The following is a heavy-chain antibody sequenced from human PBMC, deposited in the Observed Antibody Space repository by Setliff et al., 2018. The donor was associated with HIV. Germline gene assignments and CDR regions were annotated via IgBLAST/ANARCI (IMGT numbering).Heavy chain of an antibody. Sequence: PSETLSLTCAVYGGSLSGYYWTWIRQTPEKGLQWIGEINDGGNTNDNPSLKSRVIMSVDTSKNQFSLRLISVTAADTAVYYCARHRDPPGSSWIYYYSYMDVWGKGTTVTVSS. V-gene: IGHV4-34*01. CDR1: GGSLSGYY. D-gene: IGHD6-13*01. CDR2: INDGGNT. CDR3: ARHRDPPGSSWIYYYSYMDV. J-gene: IGHJ6*03.